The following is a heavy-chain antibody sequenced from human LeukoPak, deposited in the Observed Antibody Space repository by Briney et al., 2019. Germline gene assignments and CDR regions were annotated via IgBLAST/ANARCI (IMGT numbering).Heavy chain of an antibody. Sequence: GGSLRLSCAASGFTFSTYSMNWVRQAPGKGLEWVSYISSSSTIYYADSVKGRFTISRDNAKNSQYLQMNSLRAEDTAVYYCARSWSGGYSYGYFVYWGQGTLVTVSS. CDR3: ARSWSGGYSYGYFVY. CDR1: GFTFSTYS. D-gene: IGHD5-18*01. CDR2: ISSSSTI. V-gene: IGHV3-48*01. J-gene: IGHJ4*02.